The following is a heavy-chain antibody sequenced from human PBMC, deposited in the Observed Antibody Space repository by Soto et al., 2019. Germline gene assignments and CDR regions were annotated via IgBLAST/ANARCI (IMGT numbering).Heavy chain of an antibody. CDR3: ARDSSIAAAGRPNWFDP. Sequence: SVKVSCKASGYTFTGYYMHWVRQAPGQGLEWMGWINPIFGTANYAQKFQGRVTITADESTSTAYMELSSLRSEDTAVYYCARDSSIAAAGRPNWFDPWGQGTLVTVSS. V-gene: IGHV1-69*13. D-gene: IGHD6-13*01. CDR2: INPIFGTA. J-gene: IGHJ5*02. CDR1: GYTFTGYY.